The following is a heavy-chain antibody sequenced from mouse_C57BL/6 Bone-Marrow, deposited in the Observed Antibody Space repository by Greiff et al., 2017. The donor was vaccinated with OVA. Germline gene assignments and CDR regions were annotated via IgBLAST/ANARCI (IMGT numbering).Heavy chain of an antibody. CDR3: TKRGIYYEDAMDY. CDR1: GFNIKNTY. J-gene: IGHJ4*01. V-gene: IGHV14-3*01. Sequence: EVMLVESVAELVRPGASVKLSCTASGFNIKNTYMHWVKQRPEQGLEWIGRIDPANGNTKYAPKFQGKATITADTSSNTAYLQLSSLTSEDTAIYYCTKRGIYYEDAMDYWGQGTSVTVSS. D-gene: IGHD2-4*01. CDR2: IDPANGNT.